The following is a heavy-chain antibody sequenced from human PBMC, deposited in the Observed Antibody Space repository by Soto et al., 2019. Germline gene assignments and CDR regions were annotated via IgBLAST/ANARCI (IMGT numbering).Heavy chain of an antibody. CDR3: ARDKRTYYDFWSGSKAWYFDY. CDR2: IYSGGST. J-gene: IGHJ4*02. V-gene: IGHV3-66*01. CDR1: GFTVSSNY. D-gene: IGHD3-3*01. Sequence: GGSLRLSCAASGFTVSSNYMSWVRQAPGKGLEWVSVIYSGGSTYYADSVKGRFTISRDNSKNTLYLQMNSLRAEDTAVYYCARDKRTYYDFWSGSKAWYFDYWGQGTLVTVSS.